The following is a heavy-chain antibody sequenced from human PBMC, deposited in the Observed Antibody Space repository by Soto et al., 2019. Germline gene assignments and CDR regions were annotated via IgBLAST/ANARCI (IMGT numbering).Heavy chain of an antibody. D-gene: IGHD2-2*01. CDR3: ASYNILEIVVVPAYADAFDI. CDR1: GFTFSSYS. Sequence: GGSLRLSCAASGFTFSSYSMNWVRQAPGKGLEWVSYISSSSSTIYYADSVKGRFTISSDNAKNSLYLKMNSLRAEDTAVYYCASYNILEIVVVPAYADAFDIWGQGTMVTVSS. V-gene: IGHV3-48*01. CDR2: ISSSSSTI. J-gene: IGHJ3*02.